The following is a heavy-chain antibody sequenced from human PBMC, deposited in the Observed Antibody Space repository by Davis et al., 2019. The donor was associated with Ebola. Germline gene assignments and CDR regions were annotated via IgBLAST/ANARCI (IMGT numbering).Heavy chain of an antibody. Sequence: ASVKVSCKAFGYTFSNYYIHWVRQAPGQGLEWMGVINPSAGYTNYAQKFQGRVTITRDTSTSTVYMEVRSLRSEDAAVYYCARDGPDYYGLDVWGQGTAVTVSS. CDR3: ARDGPDYYGLDV. CDR2: INPSAGYT. J-gene: IGHJ6*02. V-gene: IGHV1-46*01. CDR1: GYTFSNYY.